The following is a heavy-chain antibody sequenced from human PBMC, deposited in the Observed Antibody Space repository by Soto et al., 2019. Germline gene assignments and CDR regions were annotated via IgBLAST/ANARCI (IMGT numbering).Heavy chain of an antibody. J-gene: IGHJ3*01. D-gene: IGHD6-19*01. CDR1: GFTFSSHW. CDR3: ARDPISVPGNDPFAV. Sequence: PGGSLRLSCTAPGFTFSSHWMTWVRQAPGKGLEWVANIKEDGSDTYHVDSVKGRFTISRDNAKNTLYLQMNSLRAEDTAIYYCARDPISVPGNDPFAVWGQGTMVTVSS. CDR2: IKEDGSDT. V-gene: IGHV3-7*01.